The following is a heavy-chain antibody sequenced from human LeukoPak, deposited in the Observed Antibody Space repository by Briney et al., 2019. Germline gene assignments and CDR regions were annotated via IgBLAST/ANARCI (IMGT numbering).Heavy chain of an antibody. CDR3: ARDTNYLSGGVLGY. Sequence: GGSLRLSCAASGFTFSSYGMHWVRQAPGKGLEWVAVIWYDGSNKYYADSVKGRFTISRENSKNTLYLQMNSLRAEDTAVYYCARDTNYLSGGVLGYWGQGTLVTVSS. J-gene: IGHJ4*02. V-gene: IGHV3-33*01. CDR2: IWYDGSNK. D-gene: IGHD5-24*01. CDR1: GFTFSSYG.